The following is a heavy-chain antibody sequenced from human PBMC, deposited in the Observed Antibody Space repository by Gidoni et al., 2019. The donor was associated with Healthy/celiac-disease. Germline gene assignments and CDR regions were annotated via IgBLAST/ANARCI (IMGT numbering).Heavy chain of an antibody. J-gene: IGHJ6*02. V-gene: IGHV3-30*18. CDR1: GFTFSSYG. Sequence: QVQLVESGGGVVQPGRSLRLSCAASGFTFSSYGMHWVRQAPGKGLEWVAVISYDGSNKYYADSVKGRFTISRDNSKNTLYLQMNSLRAEDTAVYYCAKDLDYYYDSSGYPLYYYGMDVWGQGTTVTVSS. CDR2: ISYDGSNK. D-gene: IGHD3-22*01. CDR3: AKDLDYYYDSSGYPLYYYGMDV.